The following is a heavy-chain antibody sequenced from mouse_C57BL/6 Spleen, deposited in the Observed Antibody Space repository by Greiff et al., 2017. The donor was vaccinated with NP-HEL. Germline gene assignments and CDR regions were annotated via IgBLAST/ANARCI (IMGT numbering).Heavy chain of an antibody. CDR2: INPSNGGT. J-gene: IGHJ3*01. CDR1: GYTFTSYW. Sequence: QVHVKQPGTELVKPGASVKLSCKASGYTFTSYWMHWVKQRPGQGLEWIGNINPSNGGTNYNEKFKSKATLTVDKSSSTAYMQLSSLTSEDSAVYYCARERMDPAWFAYWGQGTLVTVSA. CDR3: ARERMDPAWFAY. V-gene: IGHV1-53*01. D-gene: IGHD2-10*02.